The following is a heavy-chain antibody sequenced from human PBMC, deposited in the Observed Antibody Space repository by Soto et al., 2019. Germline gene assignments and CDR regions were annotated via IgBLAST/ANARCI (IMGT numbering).Heavy chain of an antibody. CDR3: ARAISMTSPFDF. CDR1: GYSFTSYW. D-gene: IGHD3-22*01. Sequence: GESLKISCKGSGYSFTSYWIGWVRQMPGKGLEWMGIIYPGDSDTRYSPSFQGQVTISANKSISTAYLQWSSLKALVTAVYYCARAISMTSPFDFWGQGTLVTVSS. J-gene: IGHJ4*02. CDR2: IYPGDSDT. V-gene: IGHV5-51*01.